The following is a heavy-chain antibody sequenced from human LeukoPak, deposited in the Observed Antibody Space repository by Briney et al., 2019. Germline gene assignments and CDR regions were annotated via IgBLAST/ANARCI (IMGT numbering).Heavy chain of an antibody. Sequence: TGGSLRLSCAASGFTFSSYAMHWVRQAPGKGLEYVSAISSNGGSIYYANSVKGRFTISRDNSKNTLYLQMGSLRAEDTAVYYCARGLVIADYFDYWGQGTLVTVSS. D-gene: IGHD2-15*01. CDR1: GFTFSSYA. J-gene: IGHJ4*02. CDR3: ARGLVIADYFDY. V-gene: IGHV3-64*01. CDR2: ISSNGGSI.